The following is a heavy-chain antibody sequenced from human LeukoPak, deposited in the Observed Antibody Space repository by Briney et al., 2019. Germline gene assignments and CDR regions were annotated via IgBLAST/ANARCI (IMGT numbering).Heavy chain of an antibody. Sequence: PGGPLRLSCAASGFTFSYYSMNWVRQAPGKGLEWVSYINSISGEIWYADSVKGRFTISRDDAKNSLYLQMNSLRDEDTAVYYCARDHGYAFDYWGQGTLVTVSS. CDR1: GFTFSYYS. V-gene: IGHV3-48*02. J-gene: IGHJ4*02. CDR2: INSISGEI. D-gene: IGHD5-12*01. CDR3: ARDHGYAFDY.